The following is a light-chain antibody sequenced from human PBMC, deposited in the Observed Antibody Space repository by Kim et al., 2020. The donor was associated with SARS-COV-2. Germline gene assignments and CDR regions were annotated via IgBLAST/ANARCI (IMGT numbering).Light chain of an antibody. CDR2: QVT. J-gene: IGLJ2*01. Sequence: GQSVTISCTGTSNDVGDYNHVSWYQQHPGKAPKLMIDQVTKRPSGVPDRFSGSKSGNTASLTVSGLQAEDEGDYYCSSYAGKKNVLFGGGTQLTVL. V-gene: IGLV2-8*01. CDR3: SSYAGKKNVL. CDR1: SNDVGDYNH.